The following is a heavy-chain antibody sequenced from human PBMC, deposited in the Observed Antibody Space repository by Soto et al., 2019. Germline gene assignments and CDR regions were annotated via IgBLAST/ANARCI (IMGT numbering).Heavy chain of an antibody. Sequence: GGSLRLSCAASGFTFSSYAMSWVRQAPGQGLEWVSLNSGNGGNINYADSVKGRYTISRDNSKKTVYLQMNSLRAEDTAVYYCAKGKANTVFGVDTLFDYWGQGTQVTVSS. V-gene: IGHV3-23*01. J-gene: IGHJ4*02. D-gene: IGHD3-3*01. CDR1: GFTFSSYA. CDR3: AKGKANTVFGVDTLFDY. CDR2: NSGNGGNI.